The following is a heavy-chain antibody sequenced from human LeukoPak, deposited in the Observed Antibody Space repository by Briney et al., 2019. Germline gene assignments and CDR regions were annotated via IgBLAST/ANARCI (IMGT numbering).Heavy chain of an antibody. V-gene: IGHV3-21*01. CDR3: ARGGKWSPCDRFDP. Sequence: GGSLRLSCAASGFTFSSYSMNWVRQAPGKGLEWVSSISSSSSYIYYADSVKGRFTISRDNAKNSLYLQMNSLRAEDTAVYYCARGGKWSPCDRFDPWGQGTLVTVSS. D-gene: IGHD2-8*01. CDR1: GFTFSSYS. J-gene: IGHJ5*02. CDR2: ISSSSSYI.